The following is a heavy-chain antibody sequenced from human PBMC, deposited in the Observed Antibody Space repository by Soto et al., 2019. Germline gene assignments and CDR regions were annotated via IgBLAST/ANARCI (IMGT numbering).Heavy chain of an antibody. CDR2: INPNSGGT. CDR1: GYTFTGYY. D-gene: IGHD2-15*01. J-gene: IGHJ6*02. V-gene: IGHV1-2*04. Sequence: ASVKVSCKASGYTFTGYYMHWVRQAPGQGLEWMGWINPNSGGTNYAQKFQGWVTMTRDTSISTAYMELSRLRSDDTAVYYCARDLNPIGYCSGGCCYRRTTHYYGMDVWGQGTTVTVAS. CDR3: ARDLNPIGYCSGGCCYRRTTHYYGMDV.